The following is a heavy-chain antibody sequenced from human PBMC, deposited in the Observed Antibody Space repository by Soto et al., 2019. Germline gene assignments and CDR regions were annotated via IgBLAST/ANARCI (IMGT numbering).Heavy chain of an antibody. CDR2: ITRDERII. Sequence: GGPLKLSCVVYELNFIFSWMQWVRQGPGTGLVWISRITRDERIINYADSVRARFPTSGDNAENKPYLQLNSLGAEDKAVCYSARVAVAARRIDSWGQGTLVTVYS. V-gene: IGHV3-74*01. D-gene: IGHD6-19*01. CDR3: ARVAVAARRIDS. J-gene: IGHJ4*02. CDR1: ELNFIFSW.